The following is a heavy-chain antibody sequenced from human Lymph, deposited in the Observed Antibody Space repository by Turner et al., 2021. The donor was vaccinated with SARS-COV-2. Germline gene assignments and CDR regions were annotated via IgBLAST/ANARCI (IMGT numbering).Heavy chain of an antibody. V-gene: IGHV4-59*01. Sequence: QVQLQESGPRLVKPLETLSLTCTVSGVSMNSNYWSWIRQPPGKRLEWIGYIYYRGSNNYNPSLKSRVTISVDTSKNQFSLKLTSVTDADTAIYYCARETVNNWVDPWGQGILVTVSS. CDR2: IYYRGSN. CDR3: ARETVNNWVDP. J-gene: IGHJ5*02. CDR1: GVSMNSNY. D-gene: IGHD2-21*02.